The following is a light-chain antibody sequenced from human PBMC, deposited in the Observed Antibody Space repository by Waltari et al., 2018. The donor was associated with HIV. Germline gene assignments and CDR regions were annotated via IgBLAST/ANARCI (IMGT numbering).Light chain of an antibody. J-gene: IGKJ1*01. CDR2: GAS. CDR3: HQYGLSPKT. CDR1: QTVRSSH. V-gene: IGKV3-20*01. Sequence: EIVLTQSPGTLSLSPGERATLSCRNSQTVRSSHVACAQQRPGQAPRLVIFGASSRATGIPDRFSGSGSGTDFTLTISRLEPEDSATYYCHQYGLSPKTFGQGTNVEIK.